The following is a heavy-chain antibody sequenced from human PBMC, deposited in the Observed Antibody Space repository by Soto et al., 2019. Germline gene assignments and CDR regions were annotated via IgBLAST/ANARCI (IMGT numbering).Heavy chain of an antibody. D-gene: IGHD2-15*01. CDR2: IYPGDSDT. Sequence: PGESLKISCKGSGYSFTSYWIGWVRQMAGKGLEWMGIIYPGDSDTRYSPSFQGQVTISADKSISTAYLQWSSLKASDTAMYYCARHRVVVAATRFRYYYYYGMDVWGQGTTVTVSS. CDR3: ARHRVVVAATRFRYYYYYGMDV. V-gene: IGHV5-51*01. J-gene: IGHJ6*02. CDR1: GYSFTSYW.